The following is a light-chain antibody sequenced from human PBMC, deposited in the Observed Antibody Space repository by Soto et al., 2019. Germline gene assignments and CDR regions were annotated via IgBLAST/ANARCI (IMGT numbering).Light chain of an antibody. CDR1: QSISKY. J-gene: IGKJ1*01. Sequence: DIQMTQYPSSLSASLGDRFTLTCRATQSISKYLNWYQQKPGQAPKLLIYAASSLQSGVPSRFSGGGSATDFTLTISSLQPEDFATYYCQQSFSTTWTFGHGSMVDIK. V-gene: IGKV1-39*01. CDR2: AAS. CDR3: QQSFSTTWT.